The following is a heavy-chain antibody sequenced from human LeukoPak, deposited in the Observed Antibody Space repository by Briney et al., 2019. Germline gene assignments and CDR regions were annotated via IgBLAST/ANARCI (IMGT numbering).Heavy chain of an antibody. J-gene: IGHJ4*02. Sequence: GRSLRLSCAASGFSFSSYGMHWVRQAPGKGLEWVAVIWDDGSNKYYADSVKGRFTISRDNSKNTLYLQMNSMRAEDTAVYYCAKGPGDYDSSGYYVDYWGQGTLLTVSS. CDR2: IWDDGSNK. CDR1: GFSFSSYG. D-gene: IGHD3-22*01. V-gene: IGHV3-33*06. CDR3: AKGPGDYDSSGYYVDY.